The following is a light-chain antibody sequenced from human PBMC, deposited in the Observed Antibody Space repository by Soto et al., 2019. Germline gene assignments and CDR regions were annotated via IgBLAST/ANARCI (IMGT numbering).Light chain of an antibody. Sequence: DIVMTQSPDSLAVSLGERATINCKSSQSVLYSSNNKNYLAWYQQKPGQPPKLLIYCASTRESGVPDRFSGSGYGTDFTLTISSLQAEDVAVYYCHEYYNPPQTFGQGTKVEI. V-gene: IGKV4-1*01. CDR1: QSVLYSSNNKNY. CDR3: HEYYNPPQT. CDR2: CAS. J-gene: IGKJ1*01.